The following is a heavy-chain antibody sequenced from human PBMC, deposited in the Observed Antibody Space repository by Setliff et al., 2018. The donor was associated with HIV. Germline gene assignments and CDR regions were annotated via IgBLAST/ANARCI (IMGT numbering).Heavy chain of an antibody. V-gene: IGHV1-2*02. J-gene: IGHJ3*02. CDR3: AGPRGDEAFDI. Sequence: ASVKVSCKASGYTFTGYYMHWVRQAPGQGLEWMGWINPNSGGTNYAQKFQGRVTFTADESTSTMYMELSSLTSDDTAVYYCAGPRGDEAFDIWGQGTMVTVSS. CDR1: GYTFTGYY. CDR2: INPNSGGT.